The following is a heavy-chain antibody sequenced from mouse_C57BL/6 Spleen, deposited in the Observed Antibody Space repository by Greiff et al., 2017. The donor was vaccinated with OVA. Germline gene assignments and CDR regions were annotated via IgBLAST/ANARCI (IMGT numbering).Heavy chain of an antibody. D-gene: IGHD1-1*01. CDR2: ISSGSSTI. J-gene: IGHJ4*01. Sequence: EVQVVESGGGLVKPGGSLKLSCAASGFTFSDYGMHWVRQAPEKGLEWVAYISSGSSTIYYADTVKGRFTSSRDNAKNTLFLQMTSLRSEDTAMYYCARPFTTVVADYAMDYWGQGTSVTVSS. CDR1: GFTFSDYG. V-gene: IGHV5-17*01. CDR3: ARPFTTVVADYAMDY.